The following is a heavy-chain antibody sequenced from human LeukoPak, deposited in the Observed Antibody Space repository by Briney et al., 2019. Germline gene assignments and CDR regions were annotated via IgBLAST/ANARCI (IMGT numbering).Heavy chain of an antibody. J-gene: IGHJ4*02. CDR3: ALLKEGYCRGGSCSDD. CDR1: GGSFSVYY. D-gene: IGHD2-15*01. CDR2: INHSGST. V-gene: IGHV4-34*01. Sequence: SATVSLMCAVYGGSFSVYYWSWIRQPPGEGLECLGEINHSGSTKYHPPLKSRDTITVHTPKNHYSLTVSSVTAADTAVHYCALLKEGYCRGGSCSDDWGQGTLVTVSS.